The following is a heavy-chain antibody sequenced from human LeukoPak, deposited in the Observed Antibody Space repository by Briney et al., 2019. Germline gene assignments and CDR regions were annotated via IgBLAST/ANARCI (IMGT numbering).Heavy chain of an antibody. D-gene: IGHD4-17*01. Sequence: PGGSLRLSCAASGFTFNSYGMHWARQAPGKGLEWVALISYDGSKKYYADSVKGRLTISRDNSKNTLYLQMDSLRVEDTALYYCARDHYGDYYFDSWGQGSLVTVSS. CDR1: GFTFNSYG. CDR2: ISYDGSKK. V-gene: IGHV3-30-3*01. J-gene: IGHJ4*02. CDR3: ARDHYGDYYFDS.